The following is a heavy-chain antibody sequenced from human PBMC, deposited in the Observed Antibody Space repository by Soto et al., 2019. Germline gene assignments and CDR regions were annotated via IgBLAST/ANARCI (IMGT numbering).Heavy chain of an antibody. D-gene: IGHD3-22*01. Sequence: PGGSLRLSCAASGLTFNDAWMTWVRQAPGKGLEWVAHISYDGNNKYYADPVKGRFTISRDNSKNTLYLQMNSLRAEDTAVYYCAKGPNWYYDSSGTFDYWGKGTLVTVYS. CDR2: ISYDGNNK. CDR3: AKGPNWYYDSSGTFDY. CDR1: GLTFNDAW. V-gene: IGHV3-30*18. J-gene: IGHJ4*02.